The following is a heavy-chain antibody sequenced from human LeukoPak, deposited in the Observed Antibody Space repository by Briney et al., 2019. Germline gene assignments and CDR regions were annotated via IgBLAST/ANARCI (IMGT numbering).Heavy chain of an antibody. CDR2: IYNSAGT. J-gene: IGHJ6*02. Sequence: PSETLSLTCTVSGGSISSYYWSWIRQPPGKGLEWIGYIYNSAGTDYNPSLKSRVTISVDTSKNQFSLKLSSVTAADTAVYYCARNPRSGYYPHYHYYGMDVWGQGTTVTVSS. D-gene: IGHD3-3*01. CDR3: ARNPRSGYYPHYHYYGMDV. V-gene: IGHV4-59*01. CDR1: GGSISSYY.